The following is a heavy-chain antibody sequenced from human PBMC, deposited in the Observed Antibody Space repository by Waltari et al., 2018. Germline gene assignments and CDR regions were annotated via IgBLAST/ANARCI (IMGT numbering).Heavy chain of an antibody. V-gene: IGHV1-2*04. CDR2: IYPNSCGT. J-gene: IGHJ6*02. CDR1: GYTLTVYY. CDR3: ARDAGLFYGMDV. D-gene: IGHD2-21*01. Sequence: QVQLAQSGAEEKKPGASVKVYCQASGYTLTVYYMHWVRQAPGQGLEWMGWIYPNSCGTKYVQKFQGWVTMTRDTSIRTAYMELSRLRSDDTAVYYCARDAGLFYGMDVWGQGTTVTVSS.